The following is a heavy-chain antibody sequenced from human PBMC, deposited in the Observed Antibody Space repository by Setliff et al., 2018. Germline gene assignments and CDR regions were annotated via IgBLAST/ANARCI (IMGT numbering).Heavy chain of an antibody. CDR1: GSSFTGHN. Sequence: ASVKVSCKVSGSSFTGHNLHWVRQAPGQGLEWMGWINPDSGDTHSPQKFQGRVTLTTDTSTGTAYMEVRSLRSDDTAQYYCVRDRAAIVVGPPTAAFDIWGQGTMVTVSS. CDR3: VRDRAAIVVGPPTAAFDI. J-gene: IGHJ3*02. V-gene: IGHV1-2*02. CDR2: INPDSGDT. D-gene: IGHD2-2*01.